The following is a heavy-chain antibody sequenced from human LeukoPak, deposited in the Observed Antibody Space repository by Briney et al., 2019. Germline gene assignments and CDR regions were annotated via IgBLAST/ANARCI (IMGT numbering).Heavy chain of an antibody. D-gene: IGHD3-22*01. Sequence: PSETLSLTCTVSGGSISSYYWSWIRQPAGKGLEWIGRIYISGSPNYNPSLKSRVTMSVDPSKNQFSLKLNSVTAADTAVYYCAKSNGYGLIDIWGQGTMVTVSS. CDR3: AKSNGYGLIDI. J-gene: IGHJ3*02. V-gene: IGHV4-4*07. CDR1: GGSISSYY. CDR2: IYISGSP.